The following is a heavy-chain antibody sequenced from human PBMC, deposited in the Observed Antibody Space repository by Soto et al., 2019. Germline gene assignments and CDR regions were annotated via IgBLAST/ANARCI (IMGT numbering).Heavy chain of an antibody. CDR3: AKGSTGRRFYYGLDV. V-gene: IGHV3-23*01. CDR1: GFTFTNYA. D-gene: IGHD1-1*01. Sequence: GGSLRLSCKASGFTFTNYAMTWVRQAPGKGLEWVSAISGSGGSTYYADSVKGRFTISRDNSMNALFLQMNSLGAEDTAVYYCAKGSTGRRFYYGLDVWGQGTTVTVSS. J-gene: IGHJ6*02. CDR2: ISGSGGST.